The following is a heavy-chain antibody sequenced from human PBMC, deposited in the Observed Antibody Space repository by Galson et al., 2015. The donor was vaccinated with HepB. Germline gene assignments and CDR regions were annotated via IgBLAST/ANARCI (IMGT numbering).Heavy chain of an antibody. CDR3: ARHVDTVMGGPYYFDF. CDR1: GGSISGSNSY. J-gene: IGHJ4*02. CDR2: IYYSGDP. Sequence: SETLSLTCSVSGGSISGSNSYWAWILQPPGKGLEWIGSIYYSGDPHYNPSLKSRVTISVDPSKDQFSLHLSSVTAADTAVYYCARHVDTVMGGPYYFDFWAREPWSPSPQ. D-gene: IGHD5-18*01. V-gene: IGHV4-39*01.